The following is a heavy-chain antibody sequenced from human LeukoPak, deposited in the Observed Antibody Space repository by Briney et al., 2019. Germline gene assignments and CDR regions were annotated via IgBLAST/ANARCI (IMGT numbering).Heavy chain of an antibody. Sequence: SETLSLTCAVYGGSFSGYYWSWIRQPPGKGLERIGEINHSGSTNYNPSLRSRVTISVDTSKNQFSLKLSSVTAADTAVYYCARYQRPGNYFDYWGQGTLVTVSS. CDR1: GGSFSGYY. D-gene: IGHD2-2*01. CDR2: INHSGST. J-gene: IGHJ4*02. V-gene: IGHV4-34*01. CDR3: ARYQRPGNYFDY.